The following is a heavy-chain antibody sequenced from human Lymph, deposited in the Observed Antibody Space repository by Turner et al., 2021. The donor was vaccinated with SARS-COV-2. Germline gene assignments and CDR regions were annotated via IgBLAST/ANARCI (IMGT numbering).Heavy chain of an antibody. CDR1: GFPFSTYS. J-gene: IGHJ4*02. D-gene: IGHD4-17*01. V-gene: IGHV3-21*01. CDR3: ARDIPTTADYFDY. Sequence: EVQLVESGGGLVKPGGSLRLSCAASGFPFSTYSMNWVRQAPGKGLEWISSISRSSSYIYYADSVKGRFTISRDDAKNSLYLQMNSLRAEDTAVYYCARDIPTTADYFDYWGQGTLVTVSS. CDR2: ISRSSSYI.